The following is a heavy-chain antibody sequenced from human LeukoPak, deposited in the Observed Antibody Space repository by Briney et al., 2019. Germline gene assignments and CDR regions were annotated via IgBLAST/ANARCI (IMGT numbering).Heavy chain of an antibody. D-gene: IGHD3-22*01. CDR3: ARGWYYYDPHAFDI. J-gene: IGHJ3*02. CDR2: IYTSGST. V-gene: IGHV4-4*07. CDR1: GGSISSYY. Sequence: SETLSLTCTVSGGSISSYYWSWIRQPAGKGLEWIGHIYTSGSTNYNPSLKSRVTISVDTSKNQFSLKLSSVTAADTAVYYCARGWYYYDPHAFDIWGQGTMVTVSS.